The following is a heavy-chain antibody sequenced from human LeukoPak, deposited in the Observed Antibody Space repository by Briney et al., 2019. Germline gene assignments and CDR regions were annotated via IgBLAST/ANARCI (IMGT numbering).Heavy chain of an antibody. D-gene: IGHD6-13*01. J-gene: IGHJ6*02. V-gene: IGHV3-66*01. CDR3: ARDRIARDYYYGMDV. CDR2: IYSGGST. Sequence: GGSLRLSCAASGFTVSSNYMSWVRQAPGKGLEWVSVIYSGGSTYYADSVKGRFTISRDNSKNTLYLQMNSLRAEDTAVYYCARDRIARDYYYGMDVWGQGTTVTVSS. CDR1: GFTVSSNY.